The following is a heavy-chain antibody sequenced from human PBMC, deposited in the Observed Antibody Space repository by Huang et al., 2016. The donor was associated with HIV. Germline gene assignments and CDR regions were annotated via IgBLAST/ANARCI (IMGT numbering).Heavy chain of an antibody. CDR1: GGSIRSSDYH. CDR2: IYYKGRT. CDR3: ARHREGPVAYYSGWGSHLNYMDV. J-gene: IGHJ6*03. Sequence: QLLLQESGPGLVKPSEALALTCAVSGGSIRSSDYHWGWIRQPPGKGLEWIGNIYYKGRTHYSPSRESRVTIAVDTSKNLFVLNLTSMTAADTAVYYGARHREGPVAYYSGWGSHLNYMDVWGRGRTVVVSS. V-gene: IGHV4-39*01. D-gene: IGHD3-10*01.